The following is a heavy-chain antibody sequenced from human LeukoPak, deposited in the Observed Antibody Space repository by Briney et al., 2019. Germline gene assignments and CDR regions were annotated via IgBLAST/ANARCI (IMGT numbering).Heavy chain of an antibody. V-gene: IGHV3-23*01. CDR3: AKDRDSSSFALYYFDY. J-gene: IGHJ4*02. Sequence: GGSLRLSCAASGFTFSSYAMSWVRQAPGKGLEWVSAISSSGGTTYYADSVKGRFTVSRDKSKSTLYLQMNSLRVEDTAVYFCAKDRDSSSFALYYFDYWGQGAHVTVSS. CDR2: ISSSGGTT. D-gene: IGHD6-6*01. CDR1: GFTFSSYA.